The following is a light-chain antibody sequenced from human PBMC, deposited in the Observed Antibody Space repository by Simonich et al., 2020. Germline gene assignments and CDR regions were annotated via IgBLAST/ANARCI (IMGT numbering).Light chain of an antibody. J-gene: IGKJ4*01. Sequence: DIQMTQSTSSLSASVGDRFTITCRSSQSIRSYLNWYQQKPGKAPKLLYYAASSLQSGVPSRFSGSGSGTDFTLTISSLQPEDFATYYCQQSYSTPLTFGGGTKVEIK. CDR3: QQSYSTPLT. V-gene: IGKV1-39*01. CDR1: QSIRSY. CDR2: AAS.